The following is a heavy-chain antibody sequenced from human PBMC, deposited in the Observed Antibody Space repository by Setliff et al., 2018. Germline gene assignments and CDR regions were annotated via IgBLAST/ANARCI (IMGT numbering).Heavy chain of an antibody. V-gene: IGHV4-38-2*01. CDR2: IYYSGST. J-gene: IGHJ4*02. Sequence: SETLSLTCAVSGYSISSGYYWGWIRQPPGKGLEWIGSIYYSGSTYYNPSLKSRVTISVDTSKNQFSLKLGSVTAADTAVYYCASTIAAAGTAADYWGQGTLVTVSS. D-gene: IGHD6-13*01. CDR3: ASTIAAAGTAADY. CDR1: GYSISSGYY.